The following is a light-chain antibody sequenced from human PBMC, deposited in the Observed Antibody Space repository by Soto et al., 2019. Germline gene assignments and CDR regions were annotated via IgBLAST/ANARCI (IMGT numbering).Light chain of an antibody. J-gene: IGKJ1*01. CDR1: QDISGW. CDR2: AAS. V-gene: IGKV1D-12*01. Sequence: DIQMTQSPSSVSASVGDRVTITCRASQDISGWLAWFQQKPGKAPNLLIYAASILQSGVPSGFSGSGSGTDFTLTITYLQPEDFATYYCQQANSFPWTFGQGTKVEL. CDR3: QQANSFPWT.